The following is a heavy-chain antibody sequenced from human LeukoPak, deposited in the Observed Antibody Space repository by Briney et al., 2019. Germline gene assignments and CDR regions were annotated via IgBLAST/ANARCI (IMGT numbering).Heavy chain of an antibody. CDR3: ARDQSSAWYGWDAYEI. Sequence: ASVKVSCKASGYTFTDYYIHWVRQAPGQGLEWMGWINPNSCGTNYGKNFKGRVTMTRDTSISTASMELRRLRSDDKAVYYRARDQSSAWYGWDAYEIWGQGTMVTVSS. CDR1: GYTFTDYY. V-gene: IGHV1-2*02. D-gene: IGHD6-19*01. J-gene: IGHJ3*02. CDR2: INPNSCGT.